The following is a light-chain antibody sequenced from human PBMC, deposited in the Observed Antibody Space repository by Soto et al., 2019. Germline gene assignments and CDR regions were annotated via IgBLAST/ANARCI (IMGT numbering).Light chain of an antibody. Sequence: DIQMTQSPSTLSASVGDRDAITFRASQSIKSWLAWYQQKPGEAPKLLIHKASTLESGVPSRLSGSGSGTEFTLTISSLQPDDFATYFCQQCYSYWTFGQGTKGDI. CDR1: QSIKSW. V-gene: IGKV1-5*03. CDR3: QQCYSYWT. CDR2: KAS. J-gene: IGKJ1*01.